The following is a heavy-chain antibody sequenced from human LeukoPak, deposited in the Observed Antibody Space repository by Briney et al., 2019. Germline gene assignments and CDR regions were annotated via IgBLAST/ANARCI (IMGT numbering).Heavy chain of an antibody. V-gene: IGHV3-7*01. Sequence: GGSLRLSCAASGFTSSDYWMAWVRQAQGKGLEWVGNTNENGGAQFYVASVKGRFTVTRANAKPSGYLQMESLGVDDSGVYYCTTGASHAHRGPGVLVSASS. CDR3: TTGASHAH. J-gene: IGHJ4*02. D-gene: IGHD4-17*01. CDR2: TNENGGAQ. CDR1: GFTSSDYW.